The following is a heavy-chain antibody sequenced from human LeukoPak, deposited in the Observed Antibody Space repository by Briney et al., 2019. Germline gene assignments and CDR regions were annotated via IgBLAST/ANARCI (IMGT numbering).Heavy chain of an antibody. CDR1: GYTFTGYY. CDR2: INPNSGGT. V-gene: IGHV1-2*02. CDR3: AREGFDWLSYYFDY. D-gene: IGHD3-9*01. J-gene: IGHJ4*02. Sequence: ASVKVSCKASGYTFTGYYMHWVRQAPGQGLEWMGWINPNSGGTNYAQKFQGRVTMTRDTSVSTAYMELSRLRSDDTAVYYCAREGFDWLSYYFDYWGQGTLVTVSS.